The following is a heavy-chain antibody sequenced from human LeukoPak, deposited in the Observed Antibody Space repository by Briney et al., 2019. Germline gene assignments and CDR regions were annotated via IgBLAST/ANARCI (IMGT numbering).Heavy chain of an antibody. CDR2: ISAYNGNT. Sequence: GASVKVSCKASGYTFTSYGISWVRQAPGQGLEWMGWISAYNGNTNYAQKLQGRVTMTTDTSTSTAYMELSSLRFEDTAVYFCTRSVRNGHFDYWGQGTLVTVSS. J-gene: IGHJ4*02. CDR1: GYTFTSYG. V-gene: IGHV1-18*01. D-gene: IGHD2-8*01. CDR3: TRSVRNGHFDY.